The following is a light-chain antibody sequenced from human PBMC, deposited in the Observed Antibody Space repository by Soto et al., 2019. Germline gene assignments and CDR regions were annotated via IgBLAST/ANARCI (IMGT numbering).Light chain of an antibody. J-gene: IGKJ4*01. Sequence: DIQMTQSPSSLSASVGDRVTITCRASQSIRSYLNWYQQKPGKAPKLLIYAASRLQSGVPSRFSRSGSGTDFTLTISSLQPEDFATYHCQQSYGTPLTFGGGTKVEIK. V-gene: IGKV1-39*01. CDR2: AAS. CDR1: QSIRSY. CDR3: QQSYGTPLT.